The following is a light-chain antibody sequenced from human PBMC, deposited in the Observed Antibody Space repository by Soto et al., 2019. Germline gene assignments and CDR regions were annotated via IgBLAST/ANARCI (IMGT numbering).Light chain of an antibody. V-gene: IGLV1-44*01. J-gene: IGLJ1*01. CDR2: SNN. CDR3: AAWDDSLNGYV. Sequence: QSVLTQPPSASGTPGQRVTISCSGSSSNIGSNTVNWYQQLPGTAPKLLMYSNNQRPSGVPDRFSGSKSGTSASLTNSGLQSEDEADYYCAAWDDSLNGYVFGTGSKLTV. CDR1: SSNIGSNT.